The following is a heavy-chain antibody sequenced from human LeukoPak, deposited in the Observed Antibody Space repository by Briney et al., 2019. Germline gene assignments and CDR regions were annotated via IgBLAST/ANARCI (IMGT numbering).Heavy chain of an antibody. J-gene: IGHJ4*02. CDR3: ARRNPGELSPLFDH. CDR1: GGSMSSSSYY. Sequence: PSETLSLTCSVSGGSMSSSSYYWGWIRQPPGKGLEWIGSIYYSGSTYYNPSLKSRVTISVDTSKNQFSLKLSSVTAADTAVYYCARRNPGELSPLFDHWGQGTLVTVSS. CDR2: IYYSGST. V-gene: IGHV4-39*07. D-gene: IGHD3-10*01.